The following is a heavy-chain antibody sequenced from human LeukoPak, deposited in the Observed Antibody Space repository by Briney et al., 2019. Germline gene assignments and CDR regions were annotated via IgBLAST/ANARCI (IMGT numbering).Heavy chain of an antibody. Sequence: ASVKVPCKVSGYTLTELSMHWVRQAPGKGLEWMGGFDPEGGETIYAQKFQGRVTMTEDTSTDTGYMELSSLRSEDTAVYYCATDQRGAGLGFVYGSGSFNGLDVWGQGTTVTVSS. V-gene: IGHV1-24*01. CDR2: FDPEGGET. CDR3: ATDQRGAGLGFVYGSGSFNGLDV. CDR1: GYTLTELS. J-gene: IGHJ6*02. D-gene: IGHD3-10*01.